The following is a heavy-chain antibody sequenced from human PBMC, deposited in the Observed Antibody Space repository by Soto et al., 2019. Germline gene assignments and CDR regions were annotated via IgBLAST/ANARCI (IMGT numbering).Heavy chain of an antibody. J-gene: IGHJ3*02. D-gene: IGHD3-10*01. CDR2: IYSDGSI. Sequence: GGSLRLSCAASGLTVSRNYMNWVRQAPGKGLEWISVIYSDGSIYYADSVKGRFTISRDNSKNTLYLHMNSLRVEDTAVYYCARDGRSYSDAFDIWGQGTLVTVSS. CDR1: GLTVSRNY. V-gene: IGHV3-66*01. CDR3: ARDGRSYSDAFDI.